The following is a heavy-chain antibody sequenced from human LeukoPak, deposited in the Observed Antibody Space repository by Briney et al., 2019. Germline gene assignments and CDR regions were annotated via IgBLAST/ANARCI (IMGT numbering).Heavy chain of an antibody. CDR1: GGSISSGSYY. CDR2: IYTSGST. D-gene: IGHD6-6*01. V-gene: IGHV4-61*02. Sequence: SETLSLTCTVSGGSISSGSYYWSWIRQPAGKGLEWIGRIYTSGSTNYNPSLKSRVTISLDTSKNQFSLNLSSVTAADTAVYYCARGPGGSSSSDFDYWGQGTLVTVSS. J-gene: IGHJ4*02. CDR3: ARGPGGSSSSDFDY.